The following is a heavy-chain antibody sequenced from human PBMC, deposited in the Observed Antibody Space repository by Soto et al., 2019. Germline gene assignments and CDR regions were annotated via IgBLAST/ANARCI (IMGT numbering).Heavy chain of an antibody. CDR2: LYWDDDK. CDR3: VQSRFGGDCLQISSSHPYYGLDV. D-gene: IGHD2-21*02. J-gene: IGHJ6*02. Sequence: QITLKESGPTLVKPTQTLTLTCTFSGLSLRTTGVGVGWVRQPPGKALEWLALLYWDDDKRYSPSLKSRLTITKDTSEKQVVLTMTNMDTVDTATYYCVQSRFGGDCLQISSSHPYYGLDVWGQGPRSPSP. CDR1: GLSLRTTGVG. V-gene: IGHV2-5*02.